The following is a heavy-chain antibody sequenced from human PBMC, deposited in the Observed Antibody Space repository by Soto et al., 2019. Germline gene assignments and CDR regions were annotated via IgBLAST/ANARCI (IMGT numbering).Heavy chain of an antibody. CDR1: GFTFSSYS. D-gene: IGHD3-22*01. CDR3: ARSTYCYDSSGYTRPNWFDP. Sequence: PVGSLRLSCAASGFTFSSYSMNWVRQAPGKGLEWVSYITSSSSTIYYADSVKGRFTISRDNAKNSLYLQMNSLRDEDTAVYYCARSTYCYDSSGYTRPNWFDPWGQGTLVTVSS. CDR2: ITSSSSTI. J-gene: IGHJ5*02. V-gene: IGHV3-48*02.